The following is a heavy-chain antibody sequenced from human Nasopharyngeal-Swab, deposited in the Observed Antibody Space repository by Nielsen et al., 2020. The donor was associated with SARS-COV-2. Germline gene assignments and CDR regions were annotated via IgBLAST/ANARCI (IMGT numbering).Heavy chain of an antibody. Sequence: GESLKISCAASGFTFSSYAMHWVRQAPGKGLEWVAVISYDGSNKYYADSVKGRFTISRDNSKNTLHLQMNSLRAEDTAVYYCAKDLFAERMRDFDYWGQGTLVAVSS. CDR1: GFTFSSYA. J-gene: IGHJ4*02. D-gene: IGHD6-25*01. V-gene: IGHV3-30-3*01. CDR2: ISYDGSNK. CDR3: AKDLFAERMRDFDY.